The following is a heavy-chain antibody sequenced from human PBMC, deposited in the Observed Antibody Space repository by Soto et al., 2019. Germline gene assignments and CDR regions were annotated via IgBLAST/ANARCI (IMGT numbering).Heavy chain of an antibody. J-gene: IGHJ3*02. CDR1: GGSFSGYY. CDR2: INHSGST. Sequence: QVQLQQWGAGLLKPSETLSLTCAVYGGSFSGYYWSWIRQPPGKGLEWIGEINHSGSTNYNPSLKSRVTISVDTSKNQFSLKLSSVTAADTAVYYCARKGGWPFDIWGQGTMVTVSS. CDR3: ARKGGWPFDI. V-gene: IGHV4-34*01.